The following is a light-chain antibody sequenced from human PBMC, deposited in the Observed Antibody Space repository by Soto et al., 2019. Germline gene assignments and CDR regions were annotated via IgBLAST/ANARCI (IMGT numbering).Light chain of an antibody. Sequence: DIEGSQSPSSLSASVGDRVTITCRSSQSIGTYLKWYHQKPGKAPQLLIYGASTLQSGVPSRFSSSGSGTHFTLTINSLQPADVGTYSRQQRYSTPTFGQGTKL. CDR2: GAS. V-gene: IGKV1-39*01. CDR3: QQRYSTPT. J-gene: IGKJ1*01. CDR1: QSIGTY.